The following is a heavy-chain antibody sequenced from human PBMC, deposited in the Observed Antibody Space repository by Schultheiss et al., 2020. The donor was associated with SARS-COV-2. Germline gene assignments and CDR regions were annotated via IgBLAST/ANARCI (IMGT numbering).Heavy chain of an antibody. CDR1: GFTFSDYY. J-gene: IGHJ4*02. V-gene: IGHV3-21*01. D-gene: IGHD2-2*01. CDR2: ISSSSSYV. Sequence: GGSLRLSCAASGFTFSDYYMNWVRQAPGKGLEWVSSISSSSSYVYYLDSVKGRFTISRDNAKNSVYLQMNSLRAEDTAIYYCARGPAIVPAAVGFDSWGQGTLVTVSS. CDR3: ARGPAIVPAAVGFDS.